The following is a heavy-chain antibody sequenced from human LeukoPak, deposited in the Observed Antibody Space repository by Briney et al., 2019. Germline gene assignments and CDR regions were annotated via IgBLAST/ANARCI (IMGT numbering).Heavy chain of an antibody. J-gene: IGHJ5*02. CDR1: GGSFSGYY. CDR2: INHSGST. CDR3: ARRTAYYYDSSGSDP. D-gene: IGHD3-22*01. V-gene: IGHV4-34*01. Sequence: SETLSLTCAVYGGSFSGYYWSWIRQPPGKGLEWIGEINHSGSTNYNPPLKSRVTISVDTSKNQFSLKLSSVTAADTAVYYCARRTAYYYDSSGSDPWAREPWSPSPQ.